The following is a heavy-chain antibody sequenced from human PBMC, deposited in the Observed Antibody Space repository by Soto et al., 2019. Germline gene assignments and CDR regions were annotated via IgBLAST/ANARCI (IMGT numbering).Heavy chain of an antibody. CDR3: ATFSYSSSSAMPLHYYFYHMDV. CDR1: GGTFSSYP. V-gene: IGHV1-69*02. CDR2: IIPIPGIA. Sequence: QVQLVQSGAEVKKPGSSVKVSCKASGGTFSSYPISWVRQAPGQGLEWMGRIIPIPGIANYAEKVQGRVTITADKSTSTAYMGLSSLRSEHTAVYYCATFSYSSSSAMPLHYYFYHMDVWGKGTTVTVSS. J-gene: IGHJ6*03. D-gene: IGHD6-6*01.